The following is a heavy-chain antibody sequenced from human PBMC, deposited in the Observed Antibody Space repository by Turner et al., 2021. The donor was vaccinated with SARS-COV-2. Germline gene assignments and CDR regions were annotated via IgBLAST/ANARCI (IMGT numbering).Heavy chain of an antibody. CDR2: INQNGKKF. J-gene: IGHJ4*02. CDR1: YSGFSMVW. D-gene: IGHD3-10*01. Sequence: EEQLAESGGELAQTGGSLRLSCRDSYSGFSMVWMTRVLQAPGGGLDCVASINQNGKKFSHSGSVRGRFTVSRSNAGNSLYLRMNSLGVDDTAMYYCVRGFDSWGQGTLVTVSS. CDR3: VRGFDS. V-gene: IGHV3-7*01.